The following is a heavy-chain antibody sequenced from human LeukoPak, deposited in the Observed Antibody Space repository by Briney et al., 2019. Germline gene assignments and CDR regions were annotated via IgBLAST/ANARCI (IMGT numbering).Heavy chain of an antibody. V-gene: IGHV1-8*01. CDR1: GYTFTSYD. CDR2: MNPNSGNT. CDR3: ARTVDYYYYMDV. J-gene: IGHJ6*03. Sequence: ASVKVSCKASGYTFTSYDINWVRPATGQGLEWMGWMNPNSGNTGYAQKFQGRVTMTRNTSISTAYMELSSLRSEDTAVYYCARTVDYYYYMDVWGKGTTVTVSS.